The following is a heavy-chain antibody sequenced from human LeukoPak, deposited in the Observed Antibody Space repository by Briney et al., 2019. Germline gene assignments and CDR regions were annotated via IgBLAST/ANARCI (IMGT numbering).Heavy chain of an antibody. Sequence: HSGGSLRLSCAASGFTFSSYAMSWVRQAPGKGLEWVSAISGSGGSTYYADSVKGRFTISRDNSKNTLYLQMNSLRAEDTAVYYCARGNGVVRGVIHNADYYYYHMDVWGKGTTVTVSS. CDR3: ARGNGVVRGVIHNADYYYYHMDV. CDR2: ISGSGGST. V-gene: IGHV3-23*01. J-gene: IGHJ6*03. CDR1: GFTFSSYA. D-gene: IGHD3-10*01.